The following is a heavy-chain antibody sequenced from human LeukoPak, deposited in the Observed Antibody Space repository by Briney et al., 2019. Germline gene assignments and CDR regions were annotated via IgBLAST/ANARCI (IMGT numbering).Heavy chain of an antibody. CDR3: ARDNWNYGSSMDV. CDR1: GGSISSGDYY. D-gene: IGHD1-7*01. Sequence: SETLSLTCTVSGGSISSGDYYWSWIRQPPGKGLEWIGYIYYSGSTYYNPSLKSRVTISVDTSKNQFSLKLSSVTAADTAVYYCARDNWNYGSSMDVWGQGTTVTVSS. V-gene: IGHV4-30-4*01. J-gene: IGHJ6*02. CDR2: IYYSGST.